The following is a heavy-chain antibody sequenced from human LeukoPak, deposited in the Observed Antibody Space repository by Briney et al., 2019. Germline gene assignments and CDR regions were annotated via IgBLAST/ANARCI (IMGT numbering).Heavy chain of an antibody. V-gene: IGHV4-59*01. J-gene: IGHJ4*02. D-gene: IGHD3-22*01. CDR2: IYYSGST. CDR1: GGSISSYY. Sequence: SETLSLTCTVSGGSISSYYWSWIRQPPGKRLEWIGYIYYSGSTNYNPSLKSRVTISVDTSKNQFPLKLSSVTAADTAVYYCARVKGYYYDSSGNFDYWGQGTLVTVSS. CDR3: ARVKGYYYDSSGNFDY.